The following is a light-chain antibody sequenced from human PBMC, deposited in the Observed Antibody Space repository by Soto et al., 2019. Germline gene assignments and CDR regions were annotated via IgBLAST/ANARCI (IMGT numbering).Light chain of an antibody. CDR1: TGDVGGYDY. Sequence: QSALTQPPSASGSPGQSVTISCTGTTGDVGGYDYVSWYQQHPGKAPKLIIYEVNKRPSGVPYRFSGSKSGNTASLTVSGLQAEDEADYYCSSYADNNSLLFGGGTKVTVL. CDR2: EVN. CDR3: SSYADNNSLL. J-gene: IGLJ3*02. V-gene: IGLV2-8*01.